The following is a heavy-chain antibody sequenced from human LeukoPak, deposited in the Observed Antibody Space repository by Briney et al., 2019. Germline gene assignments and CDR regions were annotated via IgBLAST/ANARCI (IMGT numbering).Heavy chain of an antibody. CDR2: ISAYNGNT. D-gene: IGHD6-13*01. Sequence: ASVKVSCKASGYTFTSYGISWVRQAPGQGLEWMGWISAYNGNTNYAQKLQGRVTMTTDTSTSTAYMELRSLRSDDTAVYYRARRKGAAAGMVGRFDPWGQGTLVTVSS. CDR3: ARRKGAAAGMVGRFDP. CDR1: GYTFTSYG. V-gene: IGHV1-18*01. J-gene: IGHJ5*02.